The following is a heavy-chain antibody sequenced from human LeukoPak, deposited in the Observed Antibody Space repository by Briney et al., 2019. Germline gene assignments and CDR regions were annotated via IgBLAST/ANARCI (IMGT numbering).Heavy chain of an antibody. Sequence: PSETLSLTCAVYGGSFSDYYWSWMRRPPGKGLEWIGEINHSGSTNYKPSLRSRVTISVDTSKNQFSLKLSSVTAADTAVYYCASSRKVAYYYYYMDVWGKGTTVTVSS. CDR2: INHSGST. CDR3: ASSRKVAYYYYYMDV. CDR1: GGSFSDYY. V-gene: IGHV4-34*01. J-gene: IGHJ6*03. D-gene: IGHD2-15*01.